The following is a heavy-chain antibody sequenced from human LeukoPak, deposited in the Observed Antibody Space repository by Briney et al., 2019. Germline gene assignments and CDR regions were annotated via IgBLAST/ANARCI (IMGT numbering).Heavy chain of an antibody. CDR1: GFTFCSYE. V-gene: IGHV3-48*03. CDR3: ARESRFYMDV. Sequence: GGSLRLSCAASGFTFCSYEMNWVRQAPGKGLEWVSYISSSGSTIYYADSVKGRFTISRDNAKNSLYPQMNSLRAEDTAVYYCARESRFYMDVWGKGTTVTVSS. CDR2: ISSSGSTI. J-gene: IGHJ6*03.